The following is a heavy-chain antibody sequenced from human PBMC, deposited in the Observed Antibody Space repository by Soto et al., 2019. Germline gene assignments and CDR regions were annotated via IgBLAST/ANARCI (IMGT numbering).Heavy chain of an antibody. V-gene: IGHV3-23*01. CDR1: GFTFSTYA. J-gene: IGHJ4*02. D-gene: IGHD1-26*01. CDR2: ISESGDRT. Sequence: EVQLLESGGDLVQAGGSLRLSCAASGFTFSTYAMKWVRQAPGKGLEWVSGISESGDRTSYADSVKGRFTMSRDNSRNTLYLQMNSLRAEDTAVYYCAIGDGSYSWGQGTLVTVSS. CDR3: AIGDGSYS.